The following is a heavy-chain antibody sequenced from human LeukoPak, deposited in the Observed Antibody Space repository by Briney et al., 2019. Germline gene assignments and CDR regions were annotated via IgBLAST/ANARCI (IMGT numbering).Heavy chain of an antibody. CDR2: INGDGTDT. Sequence: GGSLRLSCAASGFIFGDYWMHWVRQDPGKGLVWVSRINGDGTDTRYADSVKGRFTISRDNAKKTLYLEMNSLRVEDTAVYYCAADLDFRFHHWGQGTLLTVSS. CDR3: AADLDFRFHH. D-gene: IGHD3-3*01. CDR1: GFIFGDYW. J-gene: IGHJ4*02. V-gene: IGHV3-74*01.